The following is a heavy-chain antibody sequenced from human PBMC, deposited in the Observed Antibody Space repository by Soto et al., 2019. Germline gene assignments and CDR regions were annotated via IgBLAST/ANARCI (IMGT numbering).Heavy chain of an antibody. CDR3: VREAPGDYDSSGYYYDVELDY. CDR2: ISAYNGNT. J-gene: IGHJ4*02. Sequence: APVKVSCKASGYTFTRYDVHWVRQATGQGLEWMGWISAYNGNTNYAQKFQGRVTMTTDTSTSTAYMDLRSLRSDDTAVYYCVREAPGDYDSSGYYYDVELDYWGQGTLVTVSS. CDR1: GYTFTRYD. D-gene: IGHD3-22*01. V-gene: IGHV1-18*01.